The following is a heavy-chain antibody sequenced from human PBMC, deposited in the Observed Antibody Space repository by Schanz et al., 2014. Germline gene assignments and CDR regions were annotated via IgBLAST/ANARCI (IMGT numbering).Heavy chain of an antibody. CDR1: GYTFTNYG. Sequence: QVHLVQSGVEVKKPGASVKVSCKASGYTFTNYGISWVRQAPGQGLEWLGWMSADNGNTNYAKKLQGRLTLTRDTSTNTAYMDLRSLRSDDTAVYYCARLSNSSVGYFDYWGQGTLVTVSS. J-gene: IGHJ4*02. CDR2: MSADNGNT. D-gene: IGHD6-6*01. V-gene: IGHV1-18*01. CDR3: ARLSNSSVGYFDY.